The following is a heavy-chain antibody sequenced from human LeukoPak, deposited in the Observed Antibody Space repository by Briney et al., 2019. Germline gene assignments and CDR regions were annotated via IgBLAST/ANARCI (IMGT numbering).Heavy chain of an antibody. V-gene: IGHV3-23*01. D-gene: IGHD6-13*01. CDR3: AKVSGIAAANFDY. CDR1: GFTFSSYA. Sequence: GGSLRLSCAASGFTFSSYAMSWVRQAPGKGLEWVSAISGRSGDTYYADSVKGRFTISRDNSKNTLYLQMNSLRAEDTAVYYCAKVSGIAAANFDYWGQGTLVTVSS. J-gene: IGHJ4*02. CDR2: ISGRSGDT.